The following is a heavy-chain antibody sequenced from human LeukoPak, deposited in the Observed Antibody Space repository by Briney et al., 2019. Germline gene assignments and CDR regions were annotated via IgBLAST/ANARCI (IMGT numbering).Heavy chain of an antibody. D-gene: IGHD3-22*01. CDR3: ARASYYYDSSGYYLFDY. CDR2: IYYSGST. Sequence: KPSETLSLTCTVSGDSISSYYWSWMRHPPGKGREWIGYIYYSGSTNYNPSLKSRVTISVDTTKNQFSLKLSYVTAADTAVYYCARASYYYDSSGYYLFDYWGQGTLVTVSS. CDR1: GDSISSYY. V-gene: IGHV4-59*01. J-gene: IGHJ4*02.